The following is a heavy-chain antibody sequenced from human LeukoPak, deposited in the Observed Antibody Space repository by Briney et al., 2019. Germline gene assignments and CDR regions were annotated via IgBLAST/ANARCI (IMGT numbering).Heavy chain of an antibody. CDR3: VKDKFGGSGSYYFDH. V-gene: IGHV3-43D*03. CDR2: TSWDGGRT. Sequence: PEGSLRLSCAVSGFTFDDYAMHWVRQPPGKGLEWVSLTSWDGGRTSYADSVKGRFAISRDNSKNSLYLQMNSLRPEDTALYYCVKDKFGGSGSYYFDHWGQGTLVTVSS. J-gene: IGHJ4*02. CDR1: GFTFDDYA. D-gene: IGHD3-10*01.